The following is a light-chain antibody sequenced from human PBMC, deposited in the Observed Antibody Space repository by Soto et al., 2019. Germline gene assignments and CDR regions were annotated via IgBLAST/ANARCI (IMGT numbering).Light chain of an antibody. Sequence: EIVLTQSPGTLSLSPGERATLSCRASQSVSSSYLAWYQQKPGQAPRLLIYGASSRATGIPDRFNGSGSGTEFPLTISRLEPEDFAVDDCQQYGSSITFGQGTRLEIK. J-gene: IGKJ5*01. CDR3: QQYGSSIT. CDR1: QSVSSSY. V-gene: IGKV3-20*01. CDR2: GAS.